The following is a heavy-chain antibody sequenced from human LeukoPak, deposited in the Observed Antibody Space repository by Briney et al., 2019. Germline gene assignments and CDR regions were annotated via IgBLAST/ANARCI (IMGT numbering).Heavy chain of an antibody. J-gene: IGHJ5*02. D-gene: IGHD4-11*01. CDR3: ARDYSNHGFDP. CDR1: GGSIGTSY. Sequence: SETLSLTCTVSGGSIGTSYWSWIRQPPGKGLEWIGYIYNSVSTNYNPSLKSRVTISVDTSKNQFSLKLSSVTAADTAVYFYARDYSNHGFDPWGQGTLVTVSS. V-gene: IGHV4-59*01. CDR2: IYNSVST.